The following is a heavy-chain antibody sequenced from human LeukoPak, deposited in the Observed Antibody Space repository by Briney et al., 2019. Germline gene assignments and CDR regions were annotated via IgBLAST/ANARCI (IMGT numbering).Heavy chain of an antibody. CDR2: ISSSGSTI. Sequence: PGDSLTLPCAASGFTFSSYEMNWARHAPGKGREWVSYISSSGSTIYYADSVKGRFTISRDNAKNSLYLQMNSLRAEDTAVYYCARAVRLVGATFDYWGQGTLVTVSS. D-gene: IGHD1-26*01. V-gene: IGHV3-48*03. J-gene: IGHJ4*02. CDR3: ARAVRLVGATFDY. CDR1: GFTFSSYE.